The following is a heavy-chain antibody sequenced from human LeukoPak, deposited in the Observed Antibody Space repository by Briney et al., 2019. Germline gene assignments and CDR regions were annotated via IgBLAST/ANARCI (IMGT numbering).Heavy chain of an antibody. CDR1: GFTFSSNW. CDR2: INGDGSTI. J-gene: IGHJ4*02. D-gene: IGHD2-2*03. V-gene: IGHV3-74*01. CDR3: ARDRGPAVMDY. Sequence: GGSLRLSCAASGFTFSSNWMHWVRQAPGKGLVWVSRINGDGSTINYADSVKGRFTISRDNAKNTLYLQMNSLRAEDTAVYYCARDRGPAVMDYWGQGTPVTVSS.